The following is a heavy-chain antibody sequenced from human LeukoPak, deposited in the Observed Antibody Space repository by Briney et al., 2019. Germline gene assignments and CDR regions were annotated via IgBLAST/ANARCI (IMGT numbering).Heavy chain of an antibody. CDR2: INHSGST. Sequence: SETLPLTCAVYGGSFSGYYWSWIRQPPGKGLEWIGEINHSGSTNYNPSLKSRVTISVDTSKNQFSLKLSSVTAADTAVYYCATLRAFQRYYYYYYYMDVWGKGTTVTVSS. D-gene: IGHD3-16*01. CDR1: GGSFSGYY. V-gene: IGHV4-34*01. CDR3: ATLRAFQRYYYYYYYMDV. J-gene: IGHJ6*03.